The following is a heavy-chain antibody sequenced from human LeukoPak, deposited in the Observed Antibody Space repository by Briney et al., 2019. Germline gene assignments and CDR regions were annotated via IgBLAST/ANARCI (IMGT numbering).Heavy chain of an antibody. J-gene: IGHJ5*02. D-gene: IGHD6-13*01. CDR2: IYYSGST. CDR1: GGSISSYY. CDR3: ARGSSWEYNWFDL. Sequence: SETLSLTCTVSGGSISSYYWSWIRQPPGKGLEWIGYIYYSGSTNYNPSLKSRVTISVDTSKNQFSLKLSSVTAADTAVYYCARGSSWEYNWFDLWGQGTLVTVSS. V-gene: IGHV4-59*01.